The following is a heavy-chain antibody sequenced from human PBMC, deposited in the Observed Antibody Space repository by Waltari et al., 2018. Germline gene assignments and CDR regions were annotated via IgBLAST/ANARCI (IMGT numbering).Heavy chain of an antibody. V-gene: IGHV3-30*02. Sequence: QVNLVESGGGVGQPGGSRRLSCATAGLTFSNFGMHWVRQAPGKGLEWVALIWFDGSDKFYADSVRGRFTISRDNSARTLYLDMDSLRLDDTAMYYCAKDAFGNTYLDFWGQGTLVTVSS. D-gene: IGHD2-2*02. CDR3: AKDAFGNTYLDF. CDR2: IWFDGSDK. CDR1: GLTFSNFG. J-gene: IGHJ4*02.